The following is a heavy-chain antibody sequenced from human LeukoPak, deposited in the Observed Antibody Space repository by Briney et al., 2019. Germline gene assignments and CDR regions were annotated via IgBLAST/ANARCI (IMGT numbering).Heavy chain of an antibody. Sequence: SVKVSCKASGGTLSSYAISWVRQAPGQGLEWMGGIIPIFGTANYAQKFQGRVTITADESTSTAYMELSSLRSEDTAVYYCARDLNYDFWSGYYDWGQGTLVTVSS. CDR1: GGTLSSYA. J-gene: IGHJ4*02. CDR2: IIPIFGTA. D-gene: IGHD3-3*01. CDR3: ARDLNYDFWSGYYD. V-gene: IGHV1-69*01.